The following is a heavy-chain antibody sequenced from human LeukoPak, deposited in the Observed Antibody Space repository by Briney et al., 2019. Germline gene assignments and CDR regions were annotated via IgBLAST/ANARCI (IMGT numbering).Heavy chain of an antibody. D-gene: IGHD3-10*01. J-gene: IGHJ4*02. CDR2: IYWDDDK. V-gene: IGHV2-5*02. Sequence: SGPTLVHPTQTLTLTCTFSGFSLSASGVGVGWIRQPPGKALEWLALIYWDDDKRYSPSLKSRLTITKDTSKNQVVLTMTNMDPVDTATYYCAHMSTMVRGVTYYFNYWGQGTLVTVSS. CDR3: AHMSTMVRGVTYYFNY. CDR1: GFSLSASGVG.